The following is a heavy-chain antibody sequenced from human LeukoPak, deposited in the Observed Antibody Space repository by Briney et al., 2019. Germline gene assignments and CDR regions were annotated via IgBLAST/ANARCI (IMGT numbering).Heavy chain of an antibody. CDR2: IYYGGST. V-gene: IGHV4-61*01. D-gene: IGHD3-10*01. CDR1: GGSVSSGSYY. J-gene: IGHJ4*02. Sequence: PSETLSLTCTVSGGSVSSGSYYWSWIRQPPGKGLEWIGYIYYGGSTNYNPSLKSRVTISVDTSKNQFSLKLSSVTAADTAVYYCATNSRGSDYWGQGTLVTVSS. CDR3: ATNSRGSDY.